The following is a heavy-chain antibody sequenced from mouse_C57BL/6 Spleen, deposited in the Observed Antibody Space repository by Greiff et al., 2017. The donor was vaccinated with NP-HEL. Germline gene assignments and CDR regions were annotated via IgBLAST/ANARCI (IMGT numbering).Heavy chain of an antibody. V-gene: IGHV3-6*01. Sequence: EVQRVESGPGLVKPSQSLSLTCSVTGYSITSGYYWNWLRQFPGNKLEWMGYISYDGSNNYNPSLKNRISITRDTSKNQFFLKLNSVTTEDTATYYCARDGGITTVTDFDVWGTGTTVTVSS. J-gene: IGHJ1*03. CDR3: ARDGGITTVTDFDV. CDR1: GYSITSGYY. CDR2: ISYDGSN. D-gene: IGHD1-1*01.